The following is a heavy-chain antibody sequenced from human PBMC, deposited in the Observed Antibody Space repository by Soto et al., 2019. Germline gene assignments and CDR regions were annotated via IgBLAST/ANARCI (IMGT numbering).Heavy chain of an antibody. CDR1: GFTFDDYA. J-gene: IGHJ4*02. CDR3: AKSPWGWNYDYFDY. CDR2: ISWNSGSI. Sequence: GGSLRLSCAASGFTFDDYAMHWVRQAPGKGLEWVSGISWNSGSIGYADSVKGRFTISRDNAKNSLYLQMNSLRAEDTALYYCAKSPWGWNYDYFDYWGQGTLVTVSS. V-gene: IGHV3-9*01. D-gene: IGHD1-7*01.